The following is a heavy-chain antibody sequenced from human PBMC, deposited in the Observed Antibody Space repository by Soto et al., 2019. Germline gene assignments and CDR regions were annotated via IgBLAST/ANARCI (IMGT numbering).Heavy chain of an antibody. CDR2: IYYSGST. CDR1: GGSISSGGYY. D-gene: IGHD3-10*01. Sequence: SETLSLTCTVSGGSISSGGYYWSWIRQHPGKGLEWIGYIYYSGSTYYNPSLKSRVTISVDTSKNQFSLKLSSVTAADTAVYYCARDGARMVRGVRDGMDVWGQGTTVTVSS. CDR3: ARDGARMVRGVRDGMDV. V-gene: IGHV4-31*03. J-gene: IGHJ6*02.